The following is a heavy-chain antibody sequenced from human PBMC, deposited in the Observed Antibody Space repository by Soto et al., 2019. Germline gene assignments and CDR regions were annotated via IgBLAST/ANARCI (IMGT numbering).Heavy chain of an antibody. J-gene: IGHJ2*01. Sequence: QLQLQESGPGLLKPSEPLSLTCTVSGGSISSRNHYWGWIRQPPGKGLEWIGSFYYSGTTYYKPSLKSRLPISVDTSKNQISLGLISVIAADTAVYYCARRDFYGGNFDLWGRGTLVTVSS. V-gene: IGHV4-39*01. CDR2: FYYSGTT. CDR1: GGSISSRNHY. CDR3: ARRDFYGGNFDL. D-gene: IGHD4-17*01.